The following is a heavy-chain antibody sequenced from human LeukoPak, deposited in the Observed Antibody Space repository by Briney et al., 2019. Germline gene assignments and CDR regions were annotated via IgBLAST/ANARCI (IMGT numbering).Heavy chain of an antibody. Sequence: ASVKVSCKASGYTFTGHYMHWVRQAPGQGLEWMGWINPNSGGINYAQKFQGRVTMTRDTSITTVYMELSSLRSDDTAVYYCARDSYYGDSRSLHFDYWGQGTLVTVSS. CDR2: INPNSGGI. CDR1: GYTFTGHY. D-gene: IGHD4-17*01. V-gene: IGHV1-2*02. CDR3: ARDSYYGDSRSLHFDY. J-gene: IGHJ4*02.